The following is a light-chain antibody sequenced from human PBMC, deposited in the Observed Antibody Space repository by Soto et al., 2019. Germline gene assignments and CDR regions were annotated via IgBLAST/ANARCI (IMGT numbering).Light chain of an antibody. V-gene: IGLV4-69*01. CDR2: VNNDGSH. J-gene: IGLJ3*02. CDR3: QTWGTGSWV. Sequence: QSVVTQSPSASASLGASVKLTCTLNSGHSGYAIAWHQQQPEKGPRFLMKVNNDGSHNKGDGIPDRFSGSSSGPERYLTICSLQSEDEADYYCQTWGTGSWVFGGGTKLTVL. CDR1: SGHSGYA.